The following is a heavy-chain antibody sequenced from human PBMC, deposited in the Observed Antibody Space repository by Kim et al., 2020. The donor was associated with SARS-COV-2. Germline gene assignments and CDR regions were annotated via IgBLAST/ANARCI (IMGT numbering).Heavy chain of an antibody. D-gene: IGHD5-18*01. CDR3: ARHVVVDSYGSHLANNYYYYSYTDV. V-gene: IGHV4-59*08. CDR2: IYYSGST. J-gene: IGHJ6*03. Sequence: SETLSLTCTVSGGSISSYYWSWIRQPPGKGLEWIGYIYYSGSTNYNPSLKSRVTISVDTSKNQFSLKLSSVTAADTAVYYCARHVVVDSYGSHLANNYYYYSYTDVWGKGTTVTVSS. CDR1: GGSISSYY.